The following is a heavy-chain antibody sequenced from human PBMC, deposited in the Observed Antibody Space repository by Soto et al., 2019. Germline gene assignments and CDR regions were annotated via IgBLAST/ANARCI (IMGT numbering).Heavy chain of an antibody. J-gene: IGHJ5*02. CDR1: GGTFSSYA. CDR3: ARSRIAAAPSWFDP. V-gene: IGHV1-69*06. D-gene: IGHD6-13*01. Sequence: SVKVSCKASGGTFSSYAISWVRQAPGQGLEWMGGIIPIFGTANYAQKFQGRVTITADKSTSTAYMELSSLRSEDTAVYYCARSRIAAAPSWFDPWGQGTLVTVSS. CDR2: IIPIFGTA.